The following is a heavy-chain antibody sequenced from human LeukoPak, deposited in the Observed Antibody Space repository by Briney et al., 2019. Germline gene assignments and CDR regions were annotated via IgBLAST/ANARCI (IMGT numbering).Heavy chain of an antibody. D-gene: IGHD3-22*01. CDR1: GFTFSSYW. CDR2: IWYDGSNK. CDR3: ARGGRYYYDSSGYRNDY. V-gene: IGHV3-33*08. Sequence: GGSLRLSCAASGFTFSSYWMHWVRQAPGKGLEWVAVIWYDGSNKYYADSVKGRFTISRDNSKNTLYLQMNSLRAEDTAVYYCARGGRYYYDSSGYRNDYWGQGTLVTVSS. J-gene: IGHJ4*02.